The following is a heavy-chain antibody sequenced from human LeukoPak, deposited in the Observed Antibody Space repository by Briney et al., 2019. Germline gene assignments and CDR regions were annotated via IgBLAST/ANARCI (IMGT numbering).Heavy chain of an antibody. CDR3: VPSLVRGEFLS. Sequence: ASVKVSCKASGYTFTSYYMHWVRQAPGQGLEWMGIINPSGGSTSYAQKFQGRVTMTRNTSTSTVYMELSSLRSEETAVYYCVPSLVRGEFLSWGQGTLVTVSS. V-gene: IGHV1-46*01. J-gene: IGHJ4*02. CDR2: INPSGGST. CDR1: GYTFTSYY. D-gene: IGHD3-10*01.